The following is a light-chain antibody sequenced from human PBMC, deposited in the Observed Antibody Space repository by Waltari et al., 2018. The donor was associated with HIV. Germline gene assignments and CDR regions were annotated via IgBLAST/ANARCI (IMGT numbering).Light chain of an antibody. V-gene: IGLV2-14*01. CDR2: DAS. J-gene: IGLJ1*01. CDR1: DSHTDSFYS. CDR3: SSISGGTLV. Sequence: QSALTQPRSVSGSPGQSITISCIRLDSHTDSFYSVSWYQHHPGKAPKLVIYDASSRPAGISSRFSGSQSGNTAFLTISGLQAEDEADFYCSSISGGTLVFGGGTTVTVL.